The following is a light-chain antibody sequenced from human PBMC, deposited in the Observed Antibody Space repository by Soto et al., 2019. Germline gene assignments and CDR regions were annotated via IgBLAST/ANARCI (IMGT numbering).Light chain of an antibody. CDR3: HQYNNWPPWT. J-gene: IGKJ1*01. CDR1: QSVSSN. CDR2: GAS. Sequence: VMTQSPATLSVSPGERATLSCRASQSVSSNLAWYQQKPGQAPRLLIYGASTRATGIPARFSGSGSGTEFTLTISSLQSEDYAVYYCHQYNNWPPWTFGQGTKVDIK. V-gene: IGKV3-15*01.